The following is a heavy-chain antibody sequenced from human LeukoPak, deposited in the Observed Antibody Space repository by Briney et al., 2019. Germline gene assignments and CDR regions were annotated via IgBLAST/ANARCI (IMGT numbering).Heavy chain of an antibody. CDR1: GFTFRTYW. J-gene: IGHJ4*02. CDR3: ARDAIGSFYDY. V-gene: IGHV3-7*01. Sequence: GGSLRLSCAASGFTFRTYWMTWVRQAPGRGLEWVANINRDGSEKYYVDSVEGRFTISRDNAKNSLYLQMDSLRAEDTAIYYCARDAIGSFYDYWGQGTLVTVSS. D-gene: IGHD1-26*01. CDR2: INRDGSEK.